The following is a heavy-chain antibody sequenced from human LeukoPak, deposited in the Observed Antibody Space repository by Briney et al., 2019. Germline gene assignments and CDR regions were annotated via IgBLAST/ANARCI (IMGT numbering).Heavy chain of an antibody. CDR1: GFTFSSYS. D-gene: IGHD4-17*01. Sequence: GGSLRLSCAASGFTFSSYSMNWVRQAPGKGLEWVSSISSSSSYIYYADSVKGRFTISRDNAKNSLYLQMNSLRAEDTAVYYCARGMLDYGDYEGYDAFDIWGQGTMVTVSS. V-gene: IGHV3-21*01. J-gene: IGHJ3*02. CDR3: ARGMLDYGDYEGYDAFDI. CDR2: ISSSSSYI.